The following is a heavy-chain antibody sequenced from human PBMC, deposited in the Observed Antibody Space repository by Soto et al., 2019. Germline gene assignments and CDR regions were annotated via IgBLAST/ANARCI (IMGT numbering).Heavy chain of an antibody. D-gene: IGHD6-13*01. CDR3: ARVRGIEQPVGPFDP. V-gene: IGHV5-51*01. CDR1: GYSFTSYW. Sequence: PGESLKISCKGSGYSFTSYWIGWVRQMPGKGLEWMGIIYPGDSDTRYSPSFQGQVTISADKSISTAYLQWSSLKASDTAMYYCARVRGIEQPVGPFDPWGQGTLVTVSS. CDR2: IYPGDSDT. J-gene: IGHJ5*02.